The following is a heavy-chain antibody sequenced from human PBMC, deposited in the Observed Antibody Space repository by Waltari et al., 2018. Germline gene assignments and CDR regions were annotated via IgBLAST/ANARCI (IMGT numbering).Heavy chain of an antibody. Sequence: QLQLQESGPGLVKPSETLSLTCTVSGGSISSSSYYWGWIRQPPGKGLEWIGSIYYSGRTYYNPSLKSRVTISVDTSKNQFSLKLSSVTAADTAVYYCASASLSYYYGMDVWGQGTTVTVSS. CDR3: ASASLSYYYGMDV. J-gene: IGHJ6*02. CDR1: GGSISSSSYY. CDR2: IYYSGRT. V-gene: IGHV4-39*07.